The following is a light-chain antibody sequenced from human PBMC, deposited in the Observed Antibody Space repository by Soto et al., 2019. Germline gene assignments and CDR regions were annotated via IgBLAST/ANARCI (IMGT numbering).Light chain of an antibody. Sequence: DRVPLCCRASQYINTRLAWYQQKPGQAPRLLFSGASTGATGIPARFSGSGSGTDFTLTIGRLEPEDFAVYYCQQYLVTPWTFGQGTKVDIK. CDR1: QYINTR. V-gene: IGKV3-15*01. CDR2: GAS. CDR3: QQYLVTPWT. J-gene: IGKJ1*01.